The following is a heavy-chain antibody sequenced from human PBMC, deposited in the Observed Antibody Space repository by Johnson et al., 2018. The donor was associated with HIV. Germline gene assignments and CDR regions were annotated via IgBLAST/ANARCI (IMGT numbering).Heavy chain of an antibody. J-gene: IGHJ3*02. CDR3: ARVEGGRSSNAFDI. D-gene: IGHD6-6*01. Sequence: QVQLVESGGGLVQPGGSLRLPCAASGFTFNRYGMHWVRQAPGKGLEWVALISYDGTDTYYADSVKGRFSISRDNSKNTLYLQMNSLRAEDTAVYYCARVEGGRSSNAFDIWGRGTMVTVSS. V-gene: IGHV3-30*03. CDR1: GFTFNRYG. CDR2: ISYDGTDT.